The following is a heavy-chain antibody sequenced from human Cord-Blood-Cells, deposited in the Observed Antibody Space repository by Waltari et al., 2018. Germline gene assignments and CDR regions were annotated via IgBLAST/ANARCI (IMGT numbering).Heavy chain of an antibody. CDR1: GGTFSSYA. CDR2: IIPIVGTA. D-gene: IGHD3-9*01. J-gene: IGHJ5*02. CDR3: ARIILTGYYNWFDP. Sequence: QVQLVQSGAEVKKPGSSVKVSCKASGGTFSSYAISWVRQAPGQGLEWMGGIIPIVGTAKYAQKFQGRVTITADEYTSTAYMELSRLRSEDTAVYYCARIILTGYYNWFDPWGQGTLVTVSS. V-gene: IGHV1-69*12.